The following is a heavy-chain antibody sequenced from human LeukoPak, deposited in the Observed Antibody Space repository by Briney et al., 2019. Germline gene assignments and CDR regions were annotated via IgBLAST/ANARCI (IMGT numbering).Heavy chain of an antibody. CDR3: ARVVGSYYGSGSYPYYFDY. V-gene: IGHV1-2*02. D-gene: IGHD3-10*01. J-gene: IGHJ4*02. CDR2: INPNSGGT. CDR1: GYTFTGYY. Sequence: ASVKVSCKASGYTFTGYYMHWVRQAPGQGLEWMGWINPNSGGTNYAQKFQGRVTMTRDTSISTAYMELSSLRSEDTAVYYCARVVGSYYGSGSYPYYFDYWGQGTLVTVSS.